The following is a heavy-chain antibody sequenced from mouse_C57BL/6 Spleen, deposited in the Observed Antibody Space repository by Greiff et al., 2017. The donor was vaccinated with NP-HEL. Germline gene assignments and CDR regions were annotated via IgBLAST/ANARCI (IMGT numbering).Heavy chain of an antibody. CDR3: ARSYYSNYDY. V-gene: IGHV1-52*01. CDR2: IDPSDSET. D-gene: IGHD2-5*01. CDR1: GYTFTSYW. J-gene: IGHJ2*01. Sequence: QVQLQQPGAELVRPGSSVKLSCKASGYTFTSYWMHWVKQRPIQGLEWIGNIDPSDSETHYNQKFKDKATLTVDKSSSTAYMQLSSLTSEDSAVYYCARSYYSNYDYGGQGTTLTVSS.